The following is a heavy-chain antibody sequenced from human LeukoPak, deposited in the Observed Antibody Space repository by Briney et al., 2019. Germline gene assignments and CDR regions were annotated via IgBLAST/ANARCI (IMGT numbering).Heavy chain of an antibody. Sequence: PGGSLRLSCAAFGFTFSSYAMSWVRQTPGKGLEWVSTISGSGDSTYYADSVKGRFTISRDNSKNTLYLQMNSLRAEDTAVYYCAKHIARRDHYYYPMDVWGQGTTVTVSS. V-gene: IGHV3-23*01. CDR2: ISGSGDST. D-gene: IGHD2-21*01. CDR3: AKHIARRDHYYYPMDV. J-gene: IGHJ6*02. CDR1: GFTFSSYA.